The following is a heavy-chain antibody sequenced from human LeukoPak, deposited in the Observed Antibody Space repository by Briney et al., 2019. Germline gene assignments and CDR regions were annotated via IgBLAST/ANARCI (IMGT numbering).Heavy chain of an antibody. CDR2: IIPIFGTA. CDR1: GGTFSSYA. Sequence: ASVKASCKASGGTFSSYAISWVRQAPGQGLEWMGGIIPIFGTANYAQKFQGRVTITTDESTSTAYMELSSLRSEDTAVYYCARGVPEYSGYDRWYFDYWGQGTLVTVSS. CDR3: ARGVPEYSGYDRWYFDY. D-gene: IGHD5-12*01. J-gene: IGHJ4*02. V-gene: IGHV1-69*05.